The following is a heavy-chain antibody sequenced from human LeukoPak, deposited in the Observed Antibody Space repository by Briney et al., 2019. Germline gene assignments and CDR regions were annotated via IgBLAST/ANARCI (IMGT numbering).Heavy chain of an antibody. Sequence: PGGALRLSCVASGFTFSTYSMNWVRHAPGKGLEWVSYISSSSSAIYYTDSVRGRFTISRDNAKNSLYLQMNSLGDEDTAVYYCARGVDIAISGAHFDDWGQGTLVTVSS. D-gene: IGHD2-8*02. CDR3: ARGVDIAISGAHFDD. V-gene: IGHV3-48*02. CDR1: GFTFSTYS. CDR2: ISSSSSAI. J-gene: IGHJ4*02.